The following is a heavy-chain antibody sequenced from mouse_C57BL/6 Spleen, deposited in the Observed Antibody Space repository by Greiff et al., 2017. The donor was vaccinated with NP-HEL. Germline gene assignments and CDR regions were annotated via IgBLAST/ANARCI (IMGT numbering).Heavy chain of an antibody. CDR1: GFTFSSYA. J-gene: IGHJ3*01. V-gene: IGHV5-4*03. Sequence: EVRVVESGGGLVKPGGSLKLSCAASGFTFSSYAMSWVRQTPEKRLEWVATISDGGSYTDYPDNVKGRFTISRDNAKNNLYLQMSHLKSEDTAMYYCARDLLFAYWGQGTLVTVSA. CDR3: ARDLLFAY. CDR2: ISDGGSYT.